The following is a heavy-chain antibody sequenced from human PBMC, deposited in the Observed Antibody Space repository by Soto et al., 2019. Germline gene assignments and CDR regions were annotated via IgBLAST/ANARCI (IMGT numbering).Heavy chain of an antibody. CDR1: GYTFTIYA. Sequence: ASVKVSCKASGYTFTIYAMHWVRQAPGQRLEWMGWINAGNGNTKYSQKFQGRVTITRDTSASTAYMELSSLRSEDTAVYYCARDGDLYDFWSGYSCWFDPWGQGTLVTVSS. CDR2: INAGNGNT. J-gene: IGHJ5*02. D-gene: IGHD3-3*01. V-gene: IGHV1-3*01. CDR3: ARDGDLYDFWSGYSCWFDP.